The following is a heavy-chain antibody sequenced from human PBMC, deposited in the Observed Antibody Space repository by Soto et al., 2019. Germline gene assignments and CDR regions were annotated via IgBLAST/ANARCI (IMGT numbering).Heavy chain of an antibody. CDR3: ARYSGSTSSLRYYYGMDV. J-gene: IGHJ6*02. V-gene: IGHV1-8*01. D-gene: IGHD2-2*01. CDR1: GYTFTSYD. Sequence: QVQLVQSGAEVKKPGASVKVSCKASGYTFTSYDINWVRQATGQGLEWMGWMNPNSGNTGYAQKFQSRVTMTRNTSISTAYMELSSLRSEDTAVYYCARYSGSTSSLRYYYGMDVWGQGTTVTVSS. CDR2: MNPNSGNT.